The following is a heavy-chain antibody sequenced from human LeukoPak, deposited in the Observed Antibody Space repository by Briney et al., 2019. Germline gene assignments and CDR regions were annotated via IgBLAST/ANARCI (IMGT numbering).Heavy chain of an antibody. CDR1: GFTFSSYA. Sequence: GGSLRLSCAASGFTFSSYAMSWVRQAPGKGLEWVSAIRGSGDSTYYGDSVKGRFTISRDNSKNTLYLQMNSLRAEDTAVYYCAKGNWDGYNPAFDIWGQGTMVTVSS. V-gene: IGHV3-23*01. J-gene: IGHJ3*02. D-gene: IGHD5-24*01. CDR3: AKGNWDGYNPAFDI. CDR2: IRGSGDST.